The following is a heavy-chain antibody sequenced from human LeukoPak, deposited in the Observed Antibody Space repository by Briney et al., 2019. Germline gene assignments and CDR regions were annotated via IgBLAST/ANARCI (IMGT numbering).Heavy chain of an antibody. CDR3: AKVVSGTELESESYFDY. V-gene: IGHV3-23*01. Sequence: GGSLRLSCAASGFTFSSYGMSWVRQAPGKGLEWVSAISGSGGSTYYADSVKGRFTISRDNSKNTLYLQMNSLRAEDTAVYYCAKVVSGTELESESYFDYWGQGNLVTVSS. CDR1: GFTFSSYG. J-gene: IGHJ4*02. CDR2: ISGSGGST. D-gene: IGHD1-26*01.